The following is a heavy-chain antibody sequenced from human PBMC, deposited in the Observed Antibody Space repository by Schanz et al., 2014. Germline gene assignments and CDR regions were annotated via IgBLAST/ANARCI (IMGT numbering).Heavy chain of an antibody. CDR3: ARDKGYDFSFDH. D-gene: IGHD3-3*01. V-gene: IGHV4-4*07. J-gene: IGHJ5*02. CDR2: IYTSGST. CDR1: GGSISSFY. Sequence: QVQLQESGPGLVKSSETLSLTCTVSGGSISSFYWGWIRQPAGKGLEWIGRIYTSGSTNYNPSLKGRVPISLDTSKTQFSLKLSSVTAADTAVYYCARDKGYDFSFDHWGQGTLVTVSS.